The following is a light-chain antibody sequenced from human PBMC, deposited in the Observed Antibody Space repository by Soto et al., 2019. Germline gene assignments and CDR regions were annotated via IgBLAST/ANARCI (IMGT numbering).Light chain of an antibody. J-gene: IGKJ2*01. CDR1: QSVSSY. V-gene: IGKV3-11*01. CDR2: DAS. CDR3: QQRSNWHPPVYT. Sequence: IVLTQSPATLSLSPGERATLSCRASQSVSSYLAWYQQKPGQAPRLLIYDASNRATGIPARFSGSGSGTDFTLTISSLEPEDFAVYYCQQRSNWHPPVYTFGQGTKLEIK.